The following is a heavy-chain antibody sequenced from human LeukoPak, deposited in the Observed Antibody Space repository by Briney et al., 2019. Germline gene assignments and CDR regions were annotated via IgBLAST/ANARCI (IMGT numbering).Heavy chain of an antibody. CDR3: ARRAGDYSHPYDY. Sequence: PGGSLRLSCAASGFTFSNYGLHWVRQAPGKGLEWVSVISFDGTYKYYADSVKGRFTISRDNSKNTLYLQMNSLRAEDTALYYCARRAGDYSHPYDYWGQGTLVTVSS. CDR2: ISFDGTYK. J-gene: IGHJ4*02. V-gene: IGHV3-30*19. D-gene: IGHD3-22*01. CDR1: GFTFSNYG.